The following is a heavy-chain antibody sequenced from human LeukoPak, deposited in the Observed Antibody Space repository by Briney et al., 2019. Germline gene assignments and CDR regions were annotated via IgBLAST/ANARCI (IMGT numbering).Heavy chain of an antibody. CDR2: IHPSTGNP. Sequence: GASVKVSCEASGYTFTNYAMNWVRQAPGQGLEWMGWIHPSTGNPTYAQGFTGRFVFSLDTSVSTTYLQISSLKAEDTAVYYCARAYQRLGDSSLPDYWGQGTLVTVSS. CDR3: ARAYQRLGDSSLPDY. V-gene: IGHV7-4-1*02. J-gene: IGHJ4*02. D-gene: IGHD3-16*02. CDR1: GYTFTNYA.